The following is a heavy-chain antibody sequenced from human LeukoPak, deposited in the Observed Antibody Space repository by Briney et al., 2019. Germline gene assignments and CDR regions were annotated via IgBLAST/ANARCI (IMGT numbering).Heavy chain of an antibody. D-gene: IGHD4-17*01. CDR1: GGTFSSYA. Sequence: ASVKVSCKASGGTFSSYAISWVRQAPGQGLEWMGGIIPIFGTANYAQKFQGRVTITADESTSTAYMELSSLRSEDTAVYYCARVDYGEDNAFGIWGQGTMVTVSS. V-gene: IGHV1-69*13. CDR3: ARVDYGEDNAFGI. CDR2: IIPIFGTA. J-gene: IGHJ3*02.